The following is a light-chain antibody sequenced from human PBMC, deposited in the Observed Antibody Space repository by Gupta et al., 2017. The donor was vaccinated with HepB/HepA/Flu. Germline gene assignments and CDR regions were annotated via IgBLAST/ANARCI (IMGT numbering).Light chain of an antibody. CDR2: WAS. Sequence: DIVMTQSPDSLAVSLGERATINCKSSQSVLYSSNNKNYLAWYQQKPGQPPKLLIYWASTRESGVPDRFSGSGSGTDFTLTISSLQAEDVAVYYCQQYYSTPHTFGQGTNLAIK. J-gene: IGKJ2*01. CDR1: QSVLYSSNNKNY. CDR3: QQYYSTPHT. V-gene: IGKV4-1*01.